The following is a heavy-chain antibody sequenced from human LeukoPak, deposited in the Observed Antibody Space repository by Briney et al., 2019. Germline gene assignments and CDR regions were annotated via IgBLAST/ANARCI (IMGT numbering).Heavy chain of an antibody. V-gene: IGHV5-51*01. CDR3: ARRYCSSTSCNPYFFDY. J-gene: IGHJ4*02. CDR1: GYNFTSYW. Sequence: GESLKISCKGSGYNFTSYWIGWVRQMPGKGLEWMGIIYPGDSDIRYSPSFQGQVTISADKSISTAYLRWSSLKASDTAMYYCARRYCSSTSCNPYFFDYWGQGTLVTVSS. D-gene: IGHD2-2*01. CDR2: IYPGDSDI.